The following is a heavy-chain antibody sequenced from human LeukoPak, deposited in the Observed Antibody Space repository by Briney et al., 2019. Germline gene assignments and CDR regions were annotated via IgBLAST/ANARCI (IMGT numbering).Heavy chain of an antibody. J-gene: IGHJ4*02. Sequence: PSETLSLTCTVSGGPISSYYWSWIRQPPGKGLEWIGYIYYSGSTYYNPSLKSRVTISVDTSKNQFSLKLSSVTAADTAVYYCARRSGDYDVDYWGQGTLVTVSS. V-gene: IGHV4-59*04. D-gene: IGHD4-17*01. CDR2: IYYSGST. CDR1: GGPISSYY. CDR3: ARRSGDYDVDY.